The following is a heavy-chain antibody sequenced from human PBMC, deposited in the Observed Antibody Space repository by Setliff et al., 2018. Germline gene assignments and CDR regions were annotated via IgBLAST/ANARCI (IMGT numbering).Heavy chain of an antibody. CDR3: ARGGYSGSYDFDY. CDR1: GYTFTGYY. V-gene: IGHV1-2*04. J-gene: IGHJ4*02. Sequence: ASVNVSCKASGYTFTGYYMHWVRQAPGQGLEWMGWINPNSGGTNYAQKFQGWVTMTRDTSISTAYMELSRLRSDDTAVYYCARGGYSGSYDFDYWGQGTLVTVSS. D-gene: IGHD1-26*01. CDR2: INPNSGGT.